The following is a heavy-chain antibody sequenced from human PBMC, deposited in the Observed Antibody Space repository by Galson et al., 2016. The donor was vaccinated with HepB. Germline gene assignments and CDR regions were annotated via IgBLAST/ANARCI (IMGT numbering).Heavy chain of an antibody. Sequence: SVKVSCKASGYTLTNHYLHWVRQAPGQGLEWMGIINPSAGSTSYALKFQGRVTMTRDTSTSTVYMGLSSLRSEDTAVYYCARDGEKGDIILFAMYYMDVWGKGTPVTVSS. CDR2: INPSAGST. CDR3: ARDGEKGDIILFAMYYMDV. D-gene: IGHD2-8*01. J-gene: IGHJ6*03. CDR1: GYTLTNHY. V-gene: IGHV1-46*01.